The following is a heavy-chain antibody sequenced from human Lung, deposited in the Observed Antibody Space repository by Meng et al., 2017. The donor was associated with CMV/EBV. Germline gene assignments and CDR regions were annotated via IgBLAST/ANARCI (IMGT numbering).Heavy chain of an antibody. CDR2: INSDGSST. D-gene: IGHD2-2*01. V-gene: IGHV3-74*01. CDR3: AKDPVPAALYYFDY. J-gene: IGHJ4*01. Sequence: ESLKIPCAASGFTFSSYWMHWVRQAPGKGLVWVSRINSDGSSTSYADSVKGRFTISRDNAKNTLYLQMNSLRAEDTAVYYCAKDPVPAALYYFDYWGQGTLVTVSS. CDR1: GFTFSSYW.